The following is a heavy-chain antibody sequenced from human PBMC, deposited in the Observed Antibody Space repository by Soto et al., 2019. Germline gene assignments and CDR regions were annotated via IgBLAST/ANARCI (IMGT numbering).Heavy chain of an antibody. J-gene: IGHJ5*02. V-gene: IGHV3-7*03. D-gene: IGHD2-21*01. CDR1: GFTFSNDW. CDR3: AREDLLWWLDH. CDR2: IKQDGSEK. Sequence: GGSLRLSCAASGFTFSNDWMTWVRQAPGKGLEWVANIKQDGSEKYYVDSVRGRFTISRDNAKDSLYLQMNSLRAEDTAVYYCAREDLLWWLDHWGQGTLVTVSS.